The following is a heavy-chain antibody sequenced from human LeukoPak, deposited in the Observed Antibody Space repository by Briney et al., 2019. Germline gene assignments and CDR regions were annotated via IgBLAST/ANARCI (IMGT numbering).Heavy chain of an antibody. D-gene: IGHD3-9*01. J-gene: IGHJ6*02. Sequence: ASVKVSCKASGYTFTSYGISWVRQAPGQGLEWMGWISAYNGNTNYAQKLQGRVTMTTDTSTSTAYMELRSLRSDDTAVYYCARDRSYYDILTGYYHDYYYYGMDVWGQGTTVTVSS. CDR1: GYTFTSYG. CDR3: ARDRSYYDILTGYYHDYYYYGMDV. CDR2: ISAYNGNT. V-gene: IGHV1-18*01.